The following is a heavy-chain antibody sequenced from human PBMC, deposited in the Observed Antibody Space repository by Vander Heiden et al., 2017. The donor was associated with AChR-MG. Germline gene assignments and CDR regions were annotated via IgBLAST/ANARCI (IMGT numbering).Heavy chain of an antibody. CDR3: ARDWADAVTQPHFDY. Sequence: QVQLVESGGGVVQPGRSLRLSCEASGFVFSMYVMHWLRRAPGKGLEWVAVMSYDGNKEYYEESVKGRFTISRDNSKSTLYLQLNSLTLDDSAVYYCARDWADAVTQPHFDYWGQGTRVTVS. D-gene: IGHD3-16*01. V-gene: IGHV3-30*04. CDR2: MSYDGNKE. CDR1: GFVFSMYV. J-gene: IGHJ4*02.